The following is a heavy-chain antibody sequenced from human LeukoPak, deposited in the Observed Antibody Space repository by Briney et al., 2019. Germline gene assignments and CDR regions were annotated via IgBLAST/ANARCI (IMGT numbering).Heavy chain of an antibody. CDR1: GFPFSTYA. CDR2: ITGSGGFT. V-gene: IGHV3-23*01. Sequence: GGSLRLSCAASGFPFSTYAMNWVRQAPEKGLEWVSVITGSGGFTQYADSVKGRFTISRDNSKNTVYLQMNSLRVEDTALYYCVRSLDYWGQGTLVTVSS. J-gene: IGHJ4*02. CDR3: VRSLDY.